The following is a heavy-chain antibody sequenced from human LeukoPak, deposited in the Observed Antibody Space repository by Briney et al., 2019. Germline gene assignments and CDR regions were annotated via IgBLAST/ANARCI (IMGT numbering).Heavy chain of an antibody. CDR2: INHSGST. D-gene: IGHD3-16*02. CDR3: ASALSGSYRIDY. CDR1: GGSFRGYY. Sequence: SETLSLTCAVYGGSFRGYYWSWIRQPPGKGLEWIGEINHSGSTNYNPSLKSRVTISVDTSKNQFSLKLSSVTAADTAVYYCASALSGSYRIDYWGQGTLVTVSS. V-gene: IGHV4-34*01. J-gene: IGHJ4*02.